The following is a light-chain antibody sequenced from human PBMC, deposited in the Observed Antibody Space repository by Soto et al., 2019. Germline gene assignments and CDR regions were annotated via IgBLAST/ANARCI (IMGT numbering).Light chain of an antibody. CDR3: SSYTSSSPVV. CDR1: SSDVGGYNY. CDR2: DVS. J-gene: IGLJ2*01. V-gene: IGLV2-14*01. Sequence: QSVLTQPASVSGSPGQSITLFCTGTSSDVGGYNYVSWYQQHPGKAPKLMIYDVSNRPSGVSNRFSGSKSGNTASLTISGLQAEDEADYYCSSYTSSSPVVFGGGTKVTVL.